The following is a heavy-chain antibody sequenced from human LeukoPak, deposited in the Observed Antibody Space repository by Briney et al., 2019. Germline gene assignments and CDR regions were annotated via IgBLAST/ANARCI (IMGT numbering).Heavy chain of an antibody. J-gene: IGHJ3*02. CDR2: ISSGGTAT. D-gene: IGHD5-24*01. CDR1: GFTFSTYI. V-gene: IGHV3-23*01. CDR3: AKGGYIGYNGLFDM. Sequence: GGSLRLSCAASGFTFSTYIVSWVRQAPGKGLQWVSAISSGGTATYYADSVSGRFNIYRDDSKNMVYLQMNSLRPEDTATYYCAKGGYIGYNGLFDMWGQGTMVPVSS.